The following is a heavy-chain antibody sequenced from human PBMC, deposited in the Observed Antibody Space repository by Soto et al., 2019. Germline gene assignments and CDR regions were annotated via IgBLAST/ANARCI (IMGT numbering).Heavy chain of an antibody. J-gene: IGHJ6*02. Sequence: PGGSLRLSCAASGFTFSSYGVIWVRQAPGKGLEWVANIKQDGSEKYYVDSVKGRFTISRDNSKDLLSLQMNSLRGEDTAVYYCAADQEYSGYVAYYYYGMDVWGQGTTVTVSS. CDR3: AADQEYSGYVAYYYYGMDV. V-gene: IGHV3-7*03. CDR1: GFTFSSYG. D-gene: IGHD5-12*01. CDR2: IKQDGSEK.